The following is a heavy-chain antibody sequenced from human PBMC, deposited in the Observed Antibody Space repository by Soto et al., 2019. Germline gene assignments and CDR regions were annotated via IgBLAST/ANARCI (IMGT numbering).Heavy chain of an antibody. V-gene: IGHV1-18*01. CDR3: ARDRVYTGGSDADY. Sequence: TVRVSCKTSGYTFSNYAISWVRQAPGQGLEWMGWINTGSGYTNYAHDRVTMTKDASTYTAYLEVTSLRSDDTAIYYCARDRVYTGGSDADYWGQVTLVNVSS. CDR1: GYTFSNYA. CDR2: INTGSGYT. D-gene: IGHD2-8*02. J-gene: IGHJ4*02.